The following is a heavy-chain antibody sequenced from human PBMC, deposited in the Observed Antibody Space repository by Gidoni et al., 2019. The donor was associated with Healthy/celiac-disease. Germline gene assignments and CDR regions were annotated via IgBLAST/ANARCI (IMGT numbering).Heavy chain of an antibody. CDR1: GGTFSSYT. Sequence: QVQLVQSGAEVKKPGSSVKVSCKASGGTFSSYTISWVRQAPGQGLEWMGRIIPILGIANYEQKFQGRVTITADKSTSTAYMERSSLRSEDTAVYYCAMGYSSGWSSFDYWGQGTLVTVSS. CDR2: IIPILGIA. J-gene: IGHJ4*02. D-gene: IGHD6-19*01. CDR3: AMGYSSGWSSFDY. V-gene: IGHV1-69*02.